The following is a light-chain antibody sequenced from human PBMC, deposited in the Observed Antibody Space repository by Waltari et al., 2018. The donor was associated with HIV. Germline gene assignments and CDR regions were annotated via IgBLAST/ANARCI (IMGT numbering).Light chain of an antibody. CDR3: QQTNSFPFT. J-gene: IGKJ5*01. CDR1: QGISTW. Sequence: DIQMTQSPSSVSASVGDRVTLTCRATQGISTWLAWYHQKSGKAPRLLISGASNLEPGVPSRFSGSGSGTSFSLTITSLQAEDFAIYYCQQTNSFPFTFGQGTRLQMK. CDR2: GAS. V-gene: IGKV1-12*01.